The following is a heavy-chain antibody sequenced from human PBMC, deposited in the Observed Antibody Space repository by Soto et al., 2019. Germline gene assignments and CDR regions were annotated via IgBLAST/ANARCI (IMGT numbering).Heavy chain of an antibody. CDR3: EDGIRVTVPVSAFLLNRSSDL. CDR2: ISYDGSNK. V-gene: IGHV3-30-3*01. D-gene: IGHD3-16*02. Sequence: PGKGLEWVSFISYDGSNKYYADSVKGRFTISRDNSKNTLYLQMNSLRAEDTVFFYAEDGIRVTVPVSAFLLNRSSDL. J-gene: IGHJ2*01.